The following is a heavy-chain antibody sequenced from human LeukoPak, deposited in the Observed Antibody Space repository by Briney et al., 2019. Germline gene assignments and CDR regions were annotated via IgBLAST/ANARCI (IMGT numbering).Heavy chain of an antibody. J-gene: IGHJ4*02. Sequence: ASVNVSCKASGYTFTSYGISWVRQAPGQGLEWMGWISAYNGNTNYAQKLQGRVTMTTDTSTSTAYMELRSLRSDDTAVYYCARDYVDDIPMIKDYWGQGTLVTVSS. V-gene: IGHV1-18*01. CDR3: ARDYVDDIPMIKDY. D-gene: IGHD2-8*01. CDR1: GYTFTSYG. CDR2: ISAYNGNT.